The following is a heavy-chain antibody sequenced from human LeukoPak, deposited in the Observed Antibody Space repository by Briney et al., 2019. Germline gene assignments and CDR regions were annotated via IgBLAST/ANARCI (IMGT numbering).Heavy chain of an antibody. Sequence: GTSVKVSCKASGFTFTSSAMQWVRQARGQRLEWIGWIVVGSGNTNYAQKFQERVTITRDMSTSTAYMELSSLRSEDTAVYYCAAVYDDSSGYPVDYWGQGTLVTVPS. CDR3: AAVYDDSSGYPVDY. V-gene: IGHV1-58*02. CDR1: GFTFTSSA. CDR2: IVVGSGNT. D-gene: IGHD3-22*01. J-gene: IGHJ4*02.